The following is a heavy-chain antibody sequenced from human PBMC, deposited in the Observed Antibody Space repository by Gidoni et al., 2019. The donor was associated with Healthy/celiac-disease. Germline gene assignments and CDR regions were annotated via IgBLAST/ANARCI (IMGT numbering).Heavy chain of an antibody. J-gene: IGHJ4*02. CDR1: GFTFSSYA. CDR2: ISGSGGST. D-gene: IGHD6-13*01. Sequence: EVQLLESGGGLVQPGGSLRLSCAASGFTFSSYALSWVRQAPGKGLEWVSVISGSGGSTYYADSVKGRFTISRDNSKNTLYLQMNSLRAEDTAVYYCAKDLEIHTIEAAAGLFDYWGQGTLVTVSS. CDR3: AKDLEIHTIEAAAGLFDY. V-gene: IGHV3-23*01.